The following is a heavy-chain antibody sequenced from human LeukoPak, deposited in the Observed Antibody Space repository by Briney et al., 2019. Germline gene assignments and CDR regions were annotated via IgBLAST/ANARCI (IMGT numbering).Heavy chain of an antibody. J-gene: IGHJ4*02. CDR3: AKDQARVGASDPFDY. D-gene: IGHD1-26*01. V-gene: IGHV3-23*01. CDR1: GFTFSSCA. CDR2: ISGSGATT. Sequence: GGSLRLSCAASGFTFSSCAMTWVRQAPGKGLEWVSSISGSGATTYYADSVKGRFTISRDNSNNTVYLQMNSLRAEDTAVYYCAKDQARVGASDPFDYWGQGMQVGVSS.